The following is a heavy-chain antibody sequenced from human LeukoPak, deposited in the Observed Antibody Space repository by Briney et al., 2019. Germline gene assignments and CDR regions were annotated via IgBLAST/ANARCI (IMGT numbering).Heavy chain of an antibody. D-gene: IGHD1-26*01. Sequence: ASVKVSCKASGYTFIGYYIHWVRQAPGQGLEWMGWINPTSGVTNYAQKFQGRVTMTRDTSIGTAYMELSRLTSDDTAVYYCARDIKWSRDYWGQGTLVTVSS. CDR3: ARDIKWSRDY. CDR2: INPTSGVT. CDR1: GYTFIGYY. V-gene: IGHV1-2*02. J-gene: IGHJ4*02.